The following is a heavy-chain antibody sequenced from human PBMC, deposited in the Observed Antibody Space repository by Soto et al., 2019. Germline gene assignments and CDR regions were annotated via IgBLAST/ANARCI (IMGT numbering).Heavy chain of an antibody. CDR2: IIPIFGTA. J-gene: IGHJ6*02. Sequence: SVKVSCKASGGTFSIYAISWVRQAPGQGLEWMGGIIPIFGTANYAQKFQGRVTITADESTSTAYMELSSLRSEDTAVYYCASIWFGEPALNYYYYYGMDVWGQGTTVTVSS. CDR3: ASIWFGEPALNYYYYYGMDV. D-gene: IGHD3-10*01. V-gene: IGHV1-69*13. CDR1: GGTFSIYA.